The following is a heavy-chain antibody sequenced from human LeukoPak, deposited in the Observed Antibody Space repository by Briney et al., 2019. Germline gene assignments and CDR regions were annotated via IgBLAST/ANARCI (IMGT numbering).Heavy chain of an antibody. CDR2: ISYDGSNK. D-gene: IGHD3-22*01. CDR1: GFTFSSSA. V-gene: IGHV3-30*04. CDR3: ARGYYYDSSGAFDI. J-gene: IGHJ3*02. Sequence: GRSLRLSCAASGFTFSSSAMHWVRQAPGKGLEWVAVISYDGSNKYYADSVKGRFTISRDNSKNTLYLQMNSLRAEDTAVYYCARGYYYDSSGAFDIWGQGTMVTVSS.